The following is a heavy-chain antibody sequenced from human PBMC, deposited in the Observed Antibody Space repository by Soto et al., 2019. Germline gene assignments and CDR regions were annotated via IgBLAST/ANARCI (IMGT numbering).Heavy chain of an antibody. Sequence: SETLSLTCTVSGGSISSYYWSWIRQPPGKGLEWIGYIYYSGSTNYNPSLKSRVTISVDTSKNQFSLKLSSVTAADTAVYYCARAETPTTMVRGVAIDYWGQGTLVTVSS. CDR3: ARAETPTTMVRGVAIDY. CDR1: GGSISSYY. J-gene: IGHJ4*02. D-gene: IGHD3-10*01. CDR2: IYYSGST. V-gene: IGHV4-59*01.